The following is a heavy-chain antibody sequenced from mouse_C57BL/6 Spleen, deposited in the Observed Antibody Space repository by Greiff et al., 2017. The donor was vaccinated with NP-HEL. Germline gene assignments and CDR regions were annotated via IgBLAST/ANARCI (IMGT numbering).Heavy chain of an antibody. CDR1: GYTFTDYY. Sequence: EKPGASVKMSCKASGYTFTDYYMNWVKQSHGKSLEWIGVINPYNGGTSYNQKFKGKATLTVDKSSSTAYMELNSLTSEDSAVYYCARGGSSYGSSPHWYFDVWGTGTTVTVSS. CDR2: INPYNGGT. J-gene: IGHJ1*03. V-gene: IGHV1-19*01. D-gene: IGHD1-1*01. CDR3: ARGGSSYGSSPHWYFDV.